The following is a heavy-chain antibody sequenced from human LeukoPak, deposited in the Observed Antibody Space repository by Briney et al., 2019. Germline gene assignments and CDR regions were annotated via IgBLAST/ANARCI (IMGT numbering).Heavy chain of an antibody. Sequence: PGGSLRLSCAASGFTFSSYMMNWVRQAPGKGLEWVSHISSSGSAKYYADSVKGRFTISRDNAKNSLYLQMNSLRDEDTAVFYCASGSGHWGQGTLVTVSS. CDR1: GFTFSSYM. CDR2: ISSSGSAK. J-gene: IGHJ4*02. CDR3: ASGSGH. D-gene: IGHD2-2*03. V-gene: IGHV3-48*02.